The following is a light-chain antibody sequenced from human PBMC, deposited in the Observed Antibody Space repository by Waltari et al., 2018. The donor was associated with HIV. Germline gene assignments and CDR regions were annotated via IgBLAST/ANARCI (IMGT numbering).Light chain of an antibody. J-gene: IGLJ1*01. V-gene: IGLV2-14*01. Sequence: QSALPQPASASGSPGQSITISCTGPSSDAGASNYVSWYQQHPGKAPKLMIYDVSNRPSGVSNRFSGSKSGNTASLTISGLQAEDEADYYCSSYTSTYVFGTGTKVTVL. CDR1: SSDAGASNY. CDR3: SSYTSTYV. CDR2: DVS.